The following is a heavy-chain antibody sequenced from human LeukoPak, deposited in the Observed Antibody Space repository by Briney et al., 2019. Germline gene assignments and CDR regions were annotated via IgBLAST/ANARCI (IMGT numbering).Heavy chain of an antibody. D-gene: IGHD6-19*01. V-gene: IGHV4-39*01. J-gene: IGHJ3*02. CDR3: ARRIAVAYDSFDT. Sequence: PSETLSLTCTVSGGSISSSSYYWGWIRQPPGKGLEWIGSIYYSGSTYYNPSLKSRVTISVDTSKNQFSLKLSSVTAADTAVYYCARRIAVAYDSFDTWGQGTVVTVSS. CDR2: IYYSGST. CDR1: GGSISSSSYY.